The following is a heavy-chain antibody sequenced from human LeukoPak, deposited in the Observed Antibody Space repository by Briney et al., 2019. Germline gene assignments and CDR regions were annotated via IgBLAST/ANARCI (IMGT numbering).Heavy chain of an antibody. CDR1: GFTFSSYS. CDR3: GRAGTALDY. Sequence: GGSLRLSCAASGFTFSSYSMNWVRQAPGKGLEWVSYISTGSSTIYYADSVEGRFTISRDNAENSLYLQMNSLRAEDTAVYYCGRAGTALDYWGQGTLVTVSS. CDR2: ISTGSSTI. V-gene: IGHV3-48*04. J-gene: IGHJ4*02. D-gene: IGHD2-21*02.